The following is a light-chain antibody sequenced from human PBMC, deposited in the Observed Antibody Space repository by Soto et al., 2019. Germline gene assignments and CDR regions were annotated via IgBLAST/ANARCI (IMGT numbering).Light chain of an antibody. V-gene: IGKV4-1*01. J-gene: IGKJ1*01. CDR1: KSGLYSSYNKNY. Sequence: DIVMTHSPDSLAVSLGERATINCKSSKSGLYSSYNKNYLAWYQQKPGQPPKLLIYWASTRESGDPDRFSGSVCGTDFTLHISSLQAEDVAVYYYQQYYSTRWTFGQGTKVEIK. CDR3: QQYYSTRWT. CDR2: WAS.